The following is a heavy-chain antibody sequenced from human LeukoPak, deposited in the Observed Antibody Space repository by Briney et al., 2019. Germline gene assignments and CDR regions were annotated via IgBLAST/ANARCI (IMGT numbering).Heavy chain of an antibody. CDR1: GGSFSGYY. Sequence: SETLSLTCAVYGGSFSGYYWSWIRQPPGKGLEWIGEINHSGSTNYNPSLKSRVTISVDTSKNQFSLKLSSVTAADTAVYYCARDGCYYGSGDNFDYWGQGTLVTVSS. V-gene: IGHV4-34*01. D-gene: IGHD3-10*01. CDR2: INHSGST. CDR3: ARDGCYYGSGDNFDY. J-gene: IGHJ4*02.